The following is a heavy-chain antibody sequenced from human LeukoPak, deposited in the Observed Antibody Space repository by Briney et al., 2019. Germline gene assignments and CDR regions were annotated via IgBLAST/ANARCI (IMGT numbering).Heavy chain of an antibody. Sequence: SETLSLTCAVSGGSISSGGYSWSWIRHPPGTGLEWIGYIYYSGSTYYNPSLRSRVTISVDTSKNQFSLELSSVTAADTAVYYCARRPDSRCICSGGSCYCPGNYYYYYMDVWGKGTTVTISS. J-gene: IGHJ6*03. CDR3: ARRPDSRCICSGGSCYCPGNYYYYYMDV. V-gene: IGHV4-30-4*07. CDR1: GGSISSGGYS. CDR2: IYYSGST. D-gene: IGHD2-15*01.